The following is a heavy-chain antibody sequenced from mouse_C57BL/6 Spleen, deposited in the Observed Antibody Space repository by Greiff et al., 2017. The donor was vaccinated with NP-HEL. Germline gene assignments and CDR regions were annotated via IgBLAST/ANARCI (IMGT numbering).Heavy chain of an antibody. Sequence: QVQLQQPGAELVKPGASVKLSCKASGYTFTSYWMQWVKQRPGQGLEWIGEIDPSDSYTNYNQKFKGKATLTVDTSSSTAYMQLSSLTSEDSAVYYCARRGIYYGYDGGFAYWGQGTLVTVSA. CDR3: ARRGIYYGYDGGFAY. CDR1: GYTFTSYW. D-gene: IGHD2-2*01. V-gene: IGHV1-50*01. J-gene: IGHJ3*01. CDR2: IDPSDSYT.